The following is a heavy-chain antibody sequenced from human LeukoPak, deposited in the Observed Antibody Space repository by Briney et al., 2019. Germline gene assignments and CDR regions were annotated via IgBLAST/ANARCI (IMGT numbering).Heavy chain of an antibody. Sequence: SETLSLTCAVYGGSFSGYYWSWIRQPPGKGLEWIGSIYYSGSTYYNPSLKSRVTISVDTSKNQFSLKLSSVTAADTAVYYCARRGGGSSWYYFDYWGQGTLVTVSS. V-gene: IGHV4-34*01. D-gene: IGHD6-13*01. CDR2: IYYSGST. CDR1: GGSFSGYY. J-gene: IGHJ4*02. CDR3: ARRGGGSSWYYFDY.